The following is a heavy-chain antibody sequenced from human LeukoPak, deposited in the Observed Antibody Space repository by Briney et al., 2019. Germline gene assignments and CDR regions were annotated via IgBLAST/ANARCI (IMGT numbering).Heavy chain of an antibody. CDR1: GFTFSSYG. CDR3: AKDRRRYCSCGSCYSGALDY. CDR2: IWYDGSNK. Sequence: GGSLRLSCAASGFTFSSYGMHWVRQAPGKGLEWVAVIWYDGSNKYYADSVKGRFTISRDNSKNTLYLQMNSLRAEDTAVYYCAKDRRRYCSCGSCYSGALDYWGQGTLVTVSS. J-gene: IGHJ4*02. D-gene: IGHD2-15*01. V-gene: IGHV3-33*06.